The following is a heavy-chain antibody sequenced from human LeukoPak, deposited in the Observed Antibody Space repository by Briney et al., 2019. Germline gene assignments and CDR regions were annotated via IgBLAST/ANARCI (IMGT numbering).Heavy chain of an antibody. D-gene: IGHD3-10*01. CDR2: ISGSGGSP. CDR1: GFTFSSSA. J-gene: IGHJ4*02. Sequence: GGSLRLSCAASGFTFSSSAMSWVRQAPGKGLEWVSSISGSGGSPYYADSVKGRFTISRDNSKNTLYLQMNSLRAEDTAVYYCARDFFRGSVYWGQGTLVTVSS. CDR3: ARDFFRGSVY. V-gene: IGHV3-23*01.